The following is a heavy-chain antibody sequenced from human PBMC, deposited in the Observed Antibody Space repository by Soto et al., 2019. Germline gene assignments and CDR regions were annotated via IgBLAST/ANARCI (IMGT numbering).Heavy chain of an antibody. Sequence: ASVKVSCKASGYTFTGLYMHWVRQAPGQGLEWMGWFNPKSGGTYYAQKFQGMVTMTSDTSISTAYMELSSLTSDDTAVYYCARDGTVTTSGFNWFDPWGQGTLVTVSS. V-gene: IGHV1-2*02. CDR1: GYTFTGLY. D-gene: IGHD4-4*01. J-gene: IGHJ5*02. CDR3: ARDGTVTTSGFNWFDP. CDR2: FNPKSGGT.